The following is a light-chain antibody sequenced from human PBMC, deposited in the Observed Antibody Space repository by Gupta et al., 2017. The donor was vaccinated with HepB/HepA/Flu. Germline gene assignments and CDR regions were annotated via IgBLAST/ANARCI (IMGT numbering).Light chain of an antibody. V-gene: IGLV3-19*01. CDR3: DSRDSSGRHVI. Sequence: SPELSHAPAVSEALGQTVRISCQGDSLRSYYASWYQQRPGQAPILVIYGKNNRPSGIPDRFSGSSSGNTASLTITGAQAEDEADYYCDSRDSSGRHVIFGGGTKLTVL. CDR2: GKN. CDR1: SLRSYY. J-gene: IGLJ2*01.